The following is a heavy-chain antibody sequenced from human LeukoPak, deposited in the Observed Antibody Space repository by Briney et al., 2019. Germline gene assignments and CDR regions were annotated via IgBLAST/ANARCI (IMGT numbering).Heavy chain of an antibody. CDR1: GYTFTSYG. Sequence: GASVKVSCKASGYTFTSYGISWVRQAPGQGLEWMGWISAYNGNTNYAQKLQGRVTMTTDTSTSTAYMELRSLRSDDTAVYYCARAETRNYDFWSGYYQNYYYYMDVWGKGTTVTVSS. V-gene: IGHV1-18*01. CDR3: ARAETRNYDFWSGYYQNYYYYMDV. D-gene: IGHD3-3*01. J-gene: IGHJ6*03. CDR2: ISAYNGNT.